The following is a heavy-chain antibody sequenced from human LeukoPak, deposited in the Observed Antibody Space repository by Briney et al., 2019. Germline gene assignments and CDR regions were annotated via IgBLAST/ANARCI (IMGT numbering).Heavy chain of an antibody. D-gene: IGHD6-6*01. V-gene: IGHV1-46*01. CDR2: INPTGGST. J-gene: IGHJ4*02. CDR3: ARTAARRFDY. CDR1: GYTFPSYF. Sequence: ASVKVSCKASGYTFPSYFMHWVRQVPGQGLEWMGIINPTGGSTTYAQKFQGRVTMTRDTSTSTVYMELSSLRSDDTAVYYCARTAARRFDYWGQGTLVTVSS.